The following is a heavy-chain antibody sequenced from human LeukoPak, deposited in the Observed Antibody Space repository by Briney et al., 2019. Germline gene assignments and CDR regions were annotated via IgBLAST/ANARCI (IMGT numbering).Heavy chain of an antibody. CDR3: AREVTPYY. D-gene: IGHD2-21*02. CDR1: GFTFSTYA. Sequence: GGSLRLSCAASGFTFSTYAMHWVRQAPGKGLEWVAVIPYDGSNKYYADSVKGRFTISRENSKNRLYLQMNSLRAEDTAVYYCAREVTPYYWGQGTLVTVSS. V-gene: IGHV3-30*04. J-gene: IGHJ4*02. CDR2: IPYDGSNK.